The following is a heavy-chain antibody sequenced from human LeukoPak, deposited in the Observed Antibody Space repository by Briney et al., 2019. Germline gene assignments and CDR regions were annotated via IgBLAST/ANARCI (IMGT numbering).Heavy chain of an antibody. CDR2: FSGSGGST. V-gene: IGHV3-23*01. Sequence: GGSLRLSCADFTFTYSNYGMSWVRQAPGKGLEWVSGFSGSGGSTYYADSVKGRFTISRDTSKNTLYLQVSSLRAEDTAVYYCARDFSDYGYDYWGQGTLVTVSS. CDR1: TFTYSNYG. CDR3: ARDFSDYGYDY. J-gene: IGHJ4*02. D-gene: IGHD4-17*01.